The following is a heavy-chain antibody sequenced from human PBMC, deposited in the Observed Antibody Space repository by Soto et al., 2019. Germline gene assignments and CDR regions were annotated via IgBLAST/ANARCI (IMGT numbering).Heavy chain of an antibody. CDR1: GFTFSSYA. CDR3: AKKARRTTVVTNWFDP. Sequence: HPGGSLRLSCAASGFTFSSYAMSWVRQAPGKGLEWVSAISGSGGSTYYADSVKGRFTISRDNSKNTLYLQMNSLRAEDTAVYYCAKKARRTTVVTNWFDPWGQGTLVTVSS. CDR2: ISGSGGST. J-gene: IGHJ5*02. V-gene: IGHV3-23*01. D-gene: IGHD4-17*01.